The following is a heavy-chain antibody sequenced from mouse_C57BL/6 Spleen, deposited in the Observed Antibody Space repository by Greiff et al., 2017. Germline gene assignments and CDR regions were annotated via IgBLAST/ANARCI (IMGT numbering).Heavy chain of an antibody. J-gene: IGHJ4*01. V-gene: IGHV1-61*01. Sequence: VQLQQPGAELVRPGSSVKLSCKASGYTFTSYWMDWVKQRPGQGLEWIGNIYPSDSETHYNQKFKDKATLTVDKSSSTAYMQLSSLTSEDSAVYYCAREKIITTVVAPMDYWGQGTSVTVSS. CDR3: AREKIITTVVAPMDY. CDR2: IYPSDSET. CDR1: GYTFTSYW. D-gene: IGHD1-1*01.